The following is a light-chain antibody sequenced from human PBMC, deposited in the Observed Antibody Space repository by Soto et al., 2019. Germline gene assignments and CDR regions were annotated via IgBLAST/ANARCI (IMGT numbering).Light chain of an antibody. CDR1: SSDVGGYNY. CDR2: EVS. CDR3: SSYTSSRTHV. Sequence: QSALTQPASVSGSPGQSITISCTGTSSDVGGYNYVSWYQQHQGKAPKLMIYEVSSRPSGVSNRFSGSKSGNTASLTISGLHAEDEADYYCSSYTSSRTHVFGTGTKLTVL. V-gene: IGLV2-14*01. J-gene: IGLJ1*01.